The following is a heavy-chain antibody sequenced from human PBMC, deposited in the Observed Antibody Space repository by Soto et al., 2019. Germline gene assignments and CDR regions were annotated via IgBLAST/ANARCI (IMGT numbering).Heavy chain of an antibody. CDR3: AKVALLLWFGELYYFDY. Sequence: GGSLRLSCAASGFTFSSYAMSWVRQAPGKGLEWVSAISGSGGSTYYADSVKGRFTISRDNSKNTLYLQMNSLRAEDTAVYYCAKVALLLWFGELYYFDYWGQGTLVTVSS. D-gene: IGHD3-10*01. V-gene: IGHV3-23*01. CDR2: ISGSGGST. CDR1: GFTFSSYA. J-gene: IGHJ4*02.